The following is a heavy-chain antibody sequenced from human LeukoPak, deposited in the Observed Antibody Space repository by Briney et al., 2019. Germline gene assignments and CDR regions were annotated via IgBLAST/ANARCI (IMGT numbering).Heavy chain of an antibody. D-gene: IGHD3-22*01. J-gene: IGHJ4*02. CDR3: ARYRSSGYVGQ. V-gene: IGHV4-34*01. CDR1: GGSFSGYY. CDR2: ITHSGSS. Sequence: PSETLSHTCAVYGGSFSGYYWGWIRQPPGKGLEWIGEITHSGSSDYNPSLKSRVTISVDTSKNQFSLKLRSVTAADTAVYYCARYRSSGYVGQWGQGTLVTVSP.